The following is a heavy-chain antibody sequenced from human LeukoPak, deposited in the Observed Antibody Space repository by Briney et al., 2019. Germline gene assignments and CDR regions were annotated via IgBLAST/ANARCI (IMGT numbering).Heavy chain of an antibody. CDR3: AKDKVVVAATASEANWLDS. J-gene: IGHJ5*01. Sequence: GGSLRLSCAASGFTLSSYSMHWVRQAPGKGLEWVSTISGSGGTTYYADSVKRRFTISRDNSKNTLYLQMNSLRAEDTAVYYRAKDKVVVAATASEANWLDSWGQGTLVTVSS. D-gene: IGHD2-15*01. V-gene: IGHV3-23*01. CDR2: ISGSGGTT. CDR1: GFTLSSYS.